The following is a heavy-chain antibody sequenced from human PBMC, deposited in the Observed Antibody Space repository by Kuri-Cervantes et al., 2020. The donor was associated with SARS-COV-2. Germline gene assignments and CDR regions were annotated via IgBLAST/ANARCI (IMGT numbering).Heavy chain of an antibody. J-gene: IGHJ3*02. Sequence: SETLSLTCTVSGGSISSYYWSWIRQPPGKGLEWIGYIYYSGSTNYNPSLKSRVTISVDTSKNQFSLKLSSVTAADTAVYYCARDEASSGAFDIWGQGTMVTV. CDR2: IYYSGST. D-gene: IGHD3-10*01. CDR3: ARDEASSGAFDI. CDR1: GGSISSYY. V-gene: IGHV4-59*01.